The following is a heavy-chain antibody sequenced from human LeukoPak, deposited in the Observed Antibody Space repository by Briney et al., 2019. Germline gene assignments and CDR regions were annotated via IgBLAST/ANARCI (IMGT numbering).Heavy chain of an antibody. CDR3: ARARVVTKWIDY. Sequence: GGSLRLSCAASRFTFSNYWMSWVRQAPGKGLEWVANIKQDGSEKYYVDSVKGRFTISRDNAKNSLYLQMNSLRAEDTAVYYCARARVVTKWIDYWGQGTLVTVSS. V-gene: IGHV3-7*03. CDR1: RFTFSNYW. CDR2: IKQDGSEK. J-gene: IGHJ4*02. D-gene: IGHD2-21*02.